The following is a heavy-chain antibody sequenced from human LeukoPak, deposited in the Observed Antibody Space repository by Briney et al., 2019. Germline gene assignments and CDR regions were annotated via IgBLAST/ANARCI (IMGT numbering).Heavy chain of an antibody. CDR2: ISSSGSTI. D-gene: IGHD6-19*01. Sequence: PGGSLRLSCAASGFTFSDYYMSWIRPAPGKGLEWVSYISSSGSTIYYADSVKGRFTISRDNAKNSLYLQMNSLRAEDTAVYYRARDIYRGSGWYEYWYFDLWGRGTLVTVSS. CDR1: GFTFSDYY. CDR3: ARDIYRGSGWYEYWYFDL. V-gene: IGHV3-11*01. J-gene: IGHJ2*01.